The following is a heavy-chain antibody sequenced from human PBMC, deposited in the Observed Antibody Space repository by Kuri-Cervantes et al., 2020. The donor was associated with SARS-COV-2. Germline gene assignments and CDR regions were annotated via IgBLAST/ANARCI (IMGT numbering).Heavy chain of an antibody. Sequence: GESLKISCAASGFTFSGHWIHWVRQAPGKGLVWVSRINPDGSYTNNADSAKGRFTISRDNAKNSLYLQMNSLRAEDTALYYCAKDFVSSSWKGGDAFDIWGQGTMVTVSS. J-gene: IGHJ3*02. CDR2: INPDGSYT. D-gene: IGHD6-13*01. CDR1: GFTFSGHW. CDR3: AKDFVSSSWKGGDAFDI. V-gene: IGHV3-74*01.